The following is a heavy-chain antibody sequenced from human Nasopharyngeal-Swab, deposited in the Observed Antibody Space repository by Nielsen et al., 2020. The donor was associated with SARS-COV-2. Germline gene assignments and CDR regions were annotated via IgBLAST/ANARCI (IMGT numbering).Heavy chain of an antibody. Sequence: GESLKISCATSGFRFGSYGMHWVRQAPDKGLEWVAVIWYDGGNKYYADSVKGRFTVSRDDSKSTLYLQMNSLRAEDTAVYYCARAIAVAGPFDYWGQGTLVTVSS. V-gene: IGHV3-33*01. CDR1: GFRFGSYG. J-gene: IGHJ4*02. CDR2: IWYDGGNK. D-gene: IGHD6-19*01. CDR3: ARAIAVAGPFDY.